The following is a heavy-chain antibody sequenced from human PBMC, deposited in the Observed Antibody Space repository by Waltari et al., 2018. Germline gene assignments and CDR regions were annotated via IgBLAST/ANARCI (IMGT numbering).Heavy chain of an antibody. CDR1: GYSFTSYW. D-gene: IGHD6-19*01. CDR2: IYPGDSDT. V-gene: IGHV5-51*01. J-gene: IGHJ4*02. Sequence: EVQLVQSGAEVNKPGASLKISCKGSGYSFTSYWIGWVRQMPGKGLEWMGIIYPGDSDTRYSPSVQGQVTISADKSISTAYLQWSSLKASDTAMYYCARQGASSGWVFDYWGQGTLVTVSS. CDR3: ARQGASSGWVFDY.